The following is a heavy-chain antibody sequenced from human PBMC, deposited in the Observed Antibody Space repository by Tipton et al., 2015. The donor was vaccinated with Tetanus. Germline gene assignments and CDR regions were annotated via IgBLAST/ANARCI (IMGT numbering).Heavy chain of an antibody. CDR2: ISSSGATI. J-gene: IGHJ4*02. CDR3: GKQNGGRWVVDH. Sequence: SLRLSCAASGFTLSDYYMSWIRQAPGKGLEWLSYISSSGATINYADSVKGRFTISRDNAKNSLYQQMNSLSADDTAVYYCGKQNGGRWVVDHWGQGTLVTVSS. V-gene: IGHV3-11*01. CDR1: GFTLSDYY. D-gene: IGHD4-23*01.